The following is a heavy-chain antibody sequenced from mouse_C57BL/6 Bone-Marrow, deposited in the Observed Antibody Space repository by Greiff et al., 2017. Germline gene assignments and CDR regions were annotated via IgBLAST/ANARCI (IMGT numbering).Heavy chain of an antibody. CDR3: TIFNFDV. J-gene: IGHJ1*03. CDR1: GFNIKDDY. CDR2: IDPENGDT. Sequence: VQLKESGAELVRPGASVKLSCTASGFNIKDDYMHWVKQRPEQGLEWIGWIDPENGDTEYASKFQGKATITADTSSNTAYLQLSSLTSEDTAVYYCTIFNFDVWGTGTTVTVSS. V-gene: IGHV14-4*01.